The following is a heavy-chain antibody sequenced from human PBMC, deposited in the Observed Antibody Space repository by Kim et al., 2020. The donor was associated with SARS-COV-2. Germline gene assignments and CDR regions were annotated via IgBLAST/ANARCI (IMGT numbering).Heavy chain of an antibody. CDR3: ARDLRATAVTNTLDY. D-gene: IGHD2-21*02. CDR2: INSNNGGT. CDR1: GNTFSAYY. Sequence: ASVKVSCKASGNTFSAYYMYWVRQAPGQGLEWMGWINSNNGGTNYPQKFQGRVTLTRDTSISTAYMELTRLTSDDTAVYYCARDLRATAVTNTLDYWGQGTLVTVSS. V-gene: IGHV1-2*02. J-gene: IGHJ4*02.